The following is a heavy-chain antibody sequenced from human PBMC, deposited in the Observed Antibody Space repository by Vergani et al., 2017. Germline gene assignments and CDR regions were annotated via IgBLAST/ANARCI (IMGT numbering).Heavy chain of an antibody. J-gene: IGHJ4*02. CDR2: IRHDGIT. V-gene: IGHV4-34*01. D-gene: IGHD2-8*01. Sequence: QAQLQQWGAGLLKPSETLSLTCAISGGSFNDYWWTWIRQPPGKGLEWIGEIRHDGITHYSPSLKSRVTISIDTSTLQFSLNLRSVTAADTAVYYCAREGYCTNGVCFTLCDFWGQGALVTVSS. CDR1: GGSFNDYW. CDR3: AREGYCTNGVCFTLCDF.